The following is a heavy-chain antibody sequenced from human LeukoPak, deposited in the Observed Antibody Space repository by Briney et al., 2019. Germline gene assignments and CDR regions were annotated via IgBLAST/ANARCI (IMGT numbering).Heavy chain of an antibody. J-gene: IGHJ6*02. CDR2: IYNSGST. Sequence: SETLSLTCTVSGGSISDYYWSWIRQSPGKGLEWIGYIYNSGSTKYNPSLKSRVTISVDRSKKQFSLKLNSVTAAGTAVYYCARLRGDVPHFFYGMDVWGQGTTVTVSS. CDR1: GGSISDYY. V-gene: IGHV4-59*01. CDR3: ARLRGDVPHFFYGMDV. D-gene: IGHD3-16*01.